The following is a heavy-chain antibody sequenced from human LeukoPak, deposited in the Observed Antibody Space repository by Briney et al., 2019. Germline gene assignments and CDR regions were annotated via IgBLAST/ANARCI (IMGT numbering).Heavy chain of an antibody. D-gene: IGHD4-23*01. CDR1: GGSISSYY. J-gene: IGHJ4*02. CDR3: ARGGDGGQTDY. CDR2: IYYSGST. Sequence: SEILSLTCTVSGGSISSYYWSWIRQPPGKGLEWIGYIYYSGSTNYNPSLKSRVTISVDTSKNQFSLKLSSVTAADTAVYYCARGGDGGQTDYWGQGTLVTVSS. V-gene: IGHV4-59*08.